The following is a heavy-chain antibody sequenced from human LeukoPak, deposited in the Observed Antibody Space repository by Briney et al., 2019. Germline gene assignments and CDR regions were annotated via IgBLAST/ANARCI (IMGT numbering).Heavy chain of an antibody. V-gene: IGHV1-69*02. CDR1: GGTFSSYT. D-gene: IGHD2-2*01. CDR3: ARVGRCSSTSCYAGYDSSGYYYVNAFDI. J-gene: IGHJ3*02. CDR2: IIPILGIA. Sequence: SVKVSCKASGGTFSSYTISWVRQAPGQGLEWMGRIIPILGIANYVQKFQGRVTITADKSTSTAYMELSRLRSDDTAVYYCARVGRCSSTSCYAGYDSSGYYYVNAFDIWGQGTMVTVSS.